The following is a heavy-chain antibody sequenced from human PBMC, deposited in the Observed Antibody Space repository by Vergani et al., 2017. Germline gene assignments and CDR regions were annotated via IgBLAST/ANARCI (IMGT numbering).Heavy chain of an antibody. CDR3: ARGKLRYFDWLSKYYFDY. D-gene: IGHD3-9*01. CDR1: GGSFSGYY. CDR2: INHSGRT. V-gene: IGHV4-34*01. Sequence: QVQLQQWGAGLLKPSETLSLTCAVYGGSFSGYYWSWLRQPPGKGLEWIGEINHSGRTNYNPSLKSRVTISVDTSKNQFSLTLSSVTAADAAVYYCARGKLRYFDWLSKYYFDYWGQGTLVTVSS. J-gene: IGHJ4*02.